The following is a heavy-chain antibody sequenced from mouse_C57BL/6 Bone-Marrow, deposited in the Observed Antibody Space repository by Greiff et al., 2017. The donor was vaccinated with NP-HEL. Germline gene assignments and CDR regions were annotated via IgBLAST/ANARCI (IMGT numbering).Heavy chain of an antibody. Sequence: EVQLQESGPGMVKPSQSLSLTCTVTGYSITSGYDWHWIRHFPGNKLEWMGYISYSGSTNYNPSLKSRISITHDTSKNHFFLKLNSVTTEDTATYYCARGIYYGSSYGWYFDVWGTGTTVTVSS. D-gene: IGHD1-1*01. CDR1: GYSITSGYD. CDR3: ARGIYYGSSYGWYFDV. CDR2: ISYSGST. J-gene: IGHJ1*03. V-gene: IGHV3-1*01.